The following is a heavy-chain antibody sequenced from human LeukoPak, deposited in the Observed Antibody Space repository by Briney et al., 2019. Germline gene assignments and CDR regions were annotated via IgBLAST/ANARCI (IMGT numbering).Heavy chain of an antibody. Sequence: PGRSLRLSCAASGFTFSSYGMHWVRQAPGKGLEWVGRIKSKTDGGTTDYAAPVKGRFTISRDDSKNTLYLQMNSLKTEDTAVYYCTTVLLWFGELFSYYYGMDVWGKGTTVTVSS. CDR3: TTVLLWFGELFSYYYGMDV. CDR2: IKSKTDGGTT. V-gene: IGHV3-15*01. J-gene: IGHJ6*04. D-gene: IGHD3-10*01. CDR1: GFTFSSYG.